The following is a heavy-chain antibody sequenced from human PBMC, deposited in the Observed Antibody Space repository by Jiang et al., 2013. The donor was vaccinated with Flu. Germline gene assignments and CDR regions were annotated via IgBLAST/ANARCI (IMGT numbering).Heavy chain of an antibody. CDR3: AREEGAGPYGMDV. CDR1: GFTVSSNY. V-gene: IGHV3-53*04. J-gene: IGHJ6*01. CDR2: IYSGGST. Sequence: VQLVESGGGLVQPGGSLRLSCAASGFTVSSNYMSWVRQAPGKGLEWVSVIYSGGSTYYADSVKGRFTISRHNSKNTLYLQMNSLRAEDTAVYYCAREEGAGPYGMDVWGPRGPRSPSPQ.